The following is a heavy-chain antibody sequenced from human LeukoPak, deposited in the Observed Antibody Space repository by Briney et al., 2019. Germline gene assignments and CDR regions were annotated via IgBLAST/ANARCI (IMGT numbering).Heavy chain of an antibody. CDR3: ARDSSITFGGVIVLRYYFDY. Sequence: ASVKVSCKASGYTFTSYYMHWVRQAPGQGLEWMGIINPSGGSTSYAQKFQGRVTMTRDTSTSTVYMELSSLSSEDTAVYYCARDSSITFGGVIVLRYYFDYWGQGTLVTVSS. CDR2: INPSGGST. V-gene: IGHV1-46*01. CDR1: GYTFTSYY. J-gene: IGHJ4*02. D-gene: IGHD3-16*02.